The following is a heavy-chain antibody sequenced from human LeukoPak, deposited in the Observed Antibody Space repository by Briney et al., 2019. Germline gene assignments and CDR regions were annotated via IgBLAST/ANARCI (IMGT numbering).Heavy chain of an antibody. J-gene: IGHJ4*02. CDR3: ARDGQGTKYYYDSSGYYPFEY. Sequence: GGSLRLSCAASGFTFSSYSMNWVRQAPGKGLEWVSSISSSSSYIYYADSVKGRFTISRDNAKNSLYLQMNSLRAEDTAVYYCARDGQGTKYYYDSSGYYPFEYWGQGTLVTVSS. CDR1: GFTFSSYS. CDR2: ISSSSSYI. V-gene: IGHV3-21*01. D-gene: IGHD3-22*01.